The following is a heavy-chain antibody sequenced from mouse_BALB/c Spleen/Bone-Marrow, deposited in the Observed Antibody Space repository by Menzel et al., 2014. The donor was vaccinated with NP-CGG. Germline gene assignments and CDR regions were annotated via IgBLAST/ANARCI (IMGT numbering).Heavy chain of an antibody. CDR3: ARFSQLGLLAY. CDR2: IYPGSGST. CDR1: GYNFTSYW. J-gene: IGHJ3*01. Sequence: VKLVESGAELVKPGTSVKLSCKASGYNFTSYWINWVKLRPGQGLEWIGDIYPGSGSTNYNEKFKSKATLTVDTSSSTAYMQLSSLASGDSALYYCARFSQLGLLAYWGQGTLVTVSA. D-gene: IGHD3-1*01. V-gene: IGHV1-55*01.